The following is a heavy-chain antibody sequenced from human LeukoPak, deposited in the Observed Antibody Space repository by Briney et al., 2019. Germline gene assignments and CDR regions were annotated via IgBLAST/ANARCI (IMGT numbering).Heavy chain of an antibody. Sequence: GGSLRLSCAASGFSFKDAWMSWVRQAPGKGLEWVGRIKSTTDGVTTDYAAPVKGRFTISRDDSRNTLYLQLNSLKTEDTALYYCTRIRGYSAYDFNYWGQGILVTVSS. D-gene: IGHD5-12*01. CDR3: TRIRGYSAYDFNY. J-gene: IGHJ4*02. V-gene: IGHV3-15*01. CDR1: GFSFKDAW. CDR2: IKSTTDGVTT.